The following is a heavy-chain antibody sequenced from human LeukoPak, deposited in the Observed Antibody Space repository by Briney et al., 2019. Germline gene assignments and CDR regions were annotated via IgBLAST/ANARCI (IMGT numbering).Heavy chain of an antibody. D-gene: IGHD2-2*01. CDR2: INPNSGGT. J-gene: IGHJ4*02. Sequence: ASVKVSCKASGYTFTGYYTHWVRQAPGQGLEWMGWINPNSGGTNYAQKFQGRVTMTRDTSISTAYMELSRLRSDDTAVYYCARDPRRDIVVVNPYYFDYWGQGTLVTVSS. CDR3: ARDPRRDIVVVNPYYFDY. CDR1: GYTFTGYY. V-gene: IGHV1-2*02.